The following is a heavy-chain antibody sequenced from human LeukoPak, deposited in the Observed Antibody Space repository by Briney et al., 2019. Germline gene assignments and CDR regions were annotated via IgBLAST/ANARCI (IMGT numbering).Heavy chain of an antibody. Sequence: GGSLRLSCAASGFTHSSHAMSWVRQAPGKGLEWVSGIRGSGSYTYFADSVKGRSTISRDNSKNTLYLQMNSLRAEDTAVYYCVKDSKYYYDSSGFYDYWGQGTLVTVSS. J-gene: IGHJ4*02. D-gene: IGHD3-22*01. CDR1: GFTHSSHA. CDR2: IRGSGSYT. V-gene: IGHV3-23*01. CDR3: VKDSKYYYDSSGFYDY.